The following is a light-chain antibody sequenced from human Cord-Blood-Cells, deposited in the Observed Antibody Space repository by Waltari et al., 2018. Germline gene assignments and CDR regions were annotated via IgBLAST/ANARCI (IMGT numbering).Light chain of an antibody. CDR2: DAS. J-gene: IGKJ3*01. CDR1: QRVRSY. Sequence: EIVLTQSQATLSLSPGERATPSCRASQRVRSYLAWYKQKPGQAPRLLIYDASNRATGIPARFSGSESGTDFTLTISLREPKDFAVYYCQELSNWPLFTFGPGTTVDIK. CDR3: QELSNWPLFT. V-gene: IGKV3-11*01.